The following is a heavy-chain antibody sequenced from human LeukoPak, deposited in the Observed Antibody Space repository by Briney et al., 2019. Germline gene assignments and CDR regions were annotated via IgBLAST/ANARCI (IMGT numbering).Heavy chain of an antibody. Sequence: PGGSLRLSCAASGFTFSSHAMHWVRQAPGKGLEWVAAISRDGSNKYYADSVTGRFTISRDNAKNSLYLQMNSLRDEDTAVYYCASSGSYRFDYWGQGTLVTVSS. V-gene: IGHV3-30*04. D-gene: IGHD1-26*01. J-gene: IGHJ4*02. CDR2: ISRDGSNK. CDR1: GFTFSSHA. CDR3: ASSGSYRFDY.